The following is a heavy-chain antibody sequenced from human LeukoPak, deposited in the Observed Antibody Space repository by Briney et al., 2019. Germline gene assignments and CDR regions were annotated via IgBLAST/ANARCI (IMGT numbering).Heavy chain of an antibody. V-gene: IGHV3-7*01. Sequence: GGSLRLSCAISGFTFSDYWMSWVRQAPGKGLEWVANIKQDGSEKYYVDSVKGRFTISRDNAKNSLYLQMNSLRAEDTAVYYCARDQGSNFWSGYYSDYWGQGTLVTVSS. D-gene: IGHD3-3*01. CDR3: ARDQGSNFWSGYYSDY. CDR1: GFTFSDYW. J-gene: IGHJ4*02. CDR2: IKQDGSEK.